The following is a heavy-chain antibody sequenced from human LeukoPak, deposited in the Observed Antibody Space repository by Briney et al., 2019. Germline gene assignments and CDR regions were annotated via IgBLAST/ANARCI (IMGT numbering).Heavy chain of an antibody. CDR2: IYYSGST. CDR3: ARDQGARMRYYYGMDV. Sequence: SETLSLTCTVSGGSISSYYWSWIRQPPGKGLEWIGYIYYSGSTNYNPSLKSRVTISVDTSKNQFSLKLSSVTAADTAVYYCARDQGARMRYYYGMDVWGQGTTVPVSS. J-gene: IGHJ6*02. D-gene: IGHD1-26*01. V-gene: IGHV4-59*01. CDR1: GGSISSYY.